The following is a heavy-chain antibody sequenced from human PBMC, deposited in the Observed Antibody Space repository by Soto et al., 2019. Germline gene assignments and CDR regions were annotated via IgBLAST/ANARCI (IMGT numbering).Heavy chain of an antibody. D-gene: IGHD5-12*01. CDR1: GYSFTTYA. CDR3: ARTLTGGYLFDY. CDR2: INGGNGNT. J-gene: IGHJ4*02. Sequence: RASVKVSCKASGYSFTTYAMHWVRQAPGQRLEWMGWINGGNGNTEYSQKFQGRVTITRDTSASTAYMELSSLRSEDTAVFYCARTLTGGYLFDYWGQGTLVPVP. V-gene: IGHV1-3*01.